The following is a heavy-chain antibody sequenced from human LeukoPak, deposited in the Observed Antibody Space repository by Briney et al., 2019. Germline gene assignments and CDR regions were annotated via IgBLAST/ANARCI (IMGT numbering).Heavy chain of an antibody. J-gene: IGHJ5*02. Sequence: GGSLRLSCAASGFTFSSYGMSWVRQAPGKGLEWVSAISGSGGSTYYADSVKGRFTISRDNSKNTLYLQMNSLRAEDTAVYYCAKDRRWFGAQPNWFDPWGQGTLVTVSS. CDR3: AKDRRWFGAQPNWFDP. CDR2: ISGSGGST. D-gene: IGHD3-10*01. CDR1: GFTFSSYG. V-gene: IGHV3-23*01.